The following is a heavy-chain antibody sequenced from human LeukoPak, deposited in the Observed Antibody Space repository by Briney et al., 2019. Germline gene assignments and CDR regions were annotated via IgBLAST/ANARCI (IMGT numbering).Heavy chain of an antibody. CDR3: ARRTYEAFDV. Sequence: SETLSLTCTVSGGSISSSSYYWGWIRQPPGKGLEWIGSIYYSGSTYYNPSLRSRVTISVDTSKNQFSLRLSSVTAADTALYYCARRTYEAFDVWGQGTMITVSS. D-gene: IGHD3-3*01. CDR1: GGSISSSSYY. J-gene: IGHJ3*01. CDR2: IYYSGST. V-gene: IGHV4-39*07.